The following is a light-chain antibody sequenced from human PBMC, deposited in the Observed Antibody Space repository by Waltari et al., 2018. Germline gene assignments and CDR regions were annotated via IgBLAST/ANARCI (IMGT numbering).Light chain of an antibody. V-gene: IGLV1-47*01. CDR3: ATWDDGLSGWV. J-gene: IGLJ3*02. Sequence: QSVVTQPPSASGTPGQRVAISCSGSRSNIGANFVYWYQQLPGTAPKLLIYRNNQLPSGVPDRFSGSKSGTSASLAISGLRSEDEADYYCATWDDGLSGWVFGGGTKLTVL. CDR1: RSNIGANF. CDR2: RNN.